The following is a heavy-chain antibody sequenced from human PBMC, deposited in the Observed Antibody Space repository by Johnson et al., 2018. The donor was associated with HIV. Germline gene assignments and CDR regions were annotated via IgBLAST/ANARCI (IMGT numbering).Heavy chain of an antibody. CDR3: TTKTTVVTLGFDI. D-gene: IGHD4-23*01. CDR1: GFTFTSYT. CDR2: IKHDGSEK. Sequence: VQLVESGGGVVQPGRSLRLSCAASGFTFTSYTMHWVRQAPGKGLAWVANIKHDGSEKYYVDSVKGRFTISRDNAKNSLYLQMNSLKTEDTAVYYCTTKTTVVTLGFDIWGQGTIVTVSS. V-gene: IGHV3-7*03. J-gene: IGHJ3*02.